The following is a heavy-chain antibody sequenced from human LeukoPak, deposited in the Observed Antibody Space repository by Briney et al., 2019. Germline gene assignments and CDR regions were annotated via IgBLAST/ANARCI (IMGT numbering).Heavy chain of an antibody. V-gene: IGHV1-46*01. CDR1: GYTFTSYY. Sequence: ASVKVSCKASGYTFTSYYMHWVRQAPGQGLEWMGIINPSGGSTSYAQKFQERVTITRDMSTSTAYMELSSLRAEDTAVYYCARVITGSFQHWGQGTLVTVSS. J-gene: IGHJ1*01. CDR2: INPSGGST. CDR3: ARVITGSFQH. D-gene: IGHD3-22*01.